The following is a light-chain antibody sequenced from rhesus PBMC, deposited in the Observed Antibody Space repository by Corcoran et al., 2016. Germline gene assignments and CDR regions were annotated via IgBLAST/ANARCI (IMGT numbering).Light chain of an antibody. J-gene: IGKJ4*01. CDR1: QSVNSY. CDR2: GAS. V-gene: IGKV3-24*03. CDR3: LQSSNWPLT. Sequence: EIVMTQSPATLALSPGERATLSCRASQSVNSYLAWYQQKPGQAPRLLSYGASSRATGIPDSCSGSGSGTEFTLTISSLEPEDVGVYFCLQSSNWPLTFGGGTKVKIK.